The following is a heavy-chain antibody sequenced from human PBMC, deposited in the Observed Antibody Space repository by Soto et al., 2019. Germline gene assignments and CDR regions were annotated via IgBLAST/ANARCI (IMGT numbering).Heavy chain of an antibody. CDR3: VPTRLNTYYDFWSGYPLLDY. Sequence: PGGSLRLSCAASGFTFSSYAMSWVRQAPGKGLEWVSAISGSGGSTYYADSVKGRFTISRDNSKNTLYLQMNSLRAEDTAVYYCVPTRLNTYYDFWSGYPLLDYWGQGTLVTVSS. CDR1: GFTFSSYA. J-gene: IGHJ4*02. V-gene: IGHV3-23*01. CDR2: ISGSGGST. D-gene: IGHD3-3*01.